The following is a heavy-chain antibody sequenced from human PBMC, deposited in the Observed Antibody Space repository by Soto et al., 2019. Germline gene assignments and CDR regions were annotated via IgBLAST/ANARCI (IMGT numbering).Heavy chain of an antibody. CDR3: AKAGWGGDYYYGLDV. CDR1: GFNFNNYA. V-gene: IGHV3-30*18. CDR2: VSFDGSST. J-gene: IGHJ6*02. D-gene: IGHD2-21*01. Sequence: GGSLRLSCAASGFNFNNYAMHWVRQAPGKGLEWVAVVSFDGSSTYYADSVKGRFTISRDSSNNTVSLQMNSLTNEDTAAYYCAKAGWGGDYYYGLDVWGQGTTVTVSS.